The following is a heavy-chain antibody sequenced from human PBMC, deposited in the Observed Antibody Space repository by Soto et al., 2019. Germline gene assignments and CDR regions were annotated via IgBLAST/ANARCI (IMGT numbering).Heavy chain of an antibody. CDR3: SRTNGIATADNDFDY. CDR2: ISSSGTYI. D-gene: IGHD1-1*01. V-gene: IGHV3-21*06. Sequence: GGSLRLSCAVSGFTFSDYDMNWVRQAPGKGLEWVSSISSSGTYIYYADSVKGRFTISRDNAKNSLYLQMDSLRAEDTAVYYCSRTNGIATADNDFDYWGQGTLVTVSS. CDR1: GFTFSDYD. J-gene: IGHJ4*02.